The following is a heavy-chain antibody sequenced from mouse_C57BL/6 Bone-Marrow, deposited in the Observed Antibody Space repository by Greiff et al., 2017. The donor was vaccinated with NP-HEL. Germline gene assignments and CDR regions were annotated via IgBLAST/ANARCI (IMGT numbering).Heavy chain of an antibody. J-gene: IGHJ3*01. V-gene: IGHV14-3*01. CDR1: GFNIKNTY. CDR2: IDPANGNT. D-gene: IGHD2-4*01. CDR3: ARRDYYDYAWFAY. Sequence: VQLQQSVAELVRPGASVKLSCTASGFNIKNTYMHWVKQTPEQGLEWIGRIDPANGNTKYAPKFQGKATITAETTSNTAYLQLSSLTSEDTAIYYCARRDYYDYAWFAYWGQGTLVTVSA.